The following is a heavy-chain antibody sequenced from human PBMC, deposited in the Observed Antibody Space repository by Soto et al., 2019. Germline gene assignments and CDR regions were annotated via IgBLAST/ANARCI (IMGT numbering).Heavy chain of an antibody. D-gene: IGHD3-22*01. CDR1: GFTFTSSA. CDR3: AADSSGYHPWFDP. J-gene: IGHJ5*02. V-gene: IGHV1-58*01. Sequence: SVKVSCKASGFTFTSSAVQWVRQARGQRLEWIGWIVVGSGNTNYAQKFQERVTITRDMSTSTAYMELSSLRSEDTAVYYCAADSSGYHPWFDPWGQGTLVTVSS. CDR2: IVVGSGNT.